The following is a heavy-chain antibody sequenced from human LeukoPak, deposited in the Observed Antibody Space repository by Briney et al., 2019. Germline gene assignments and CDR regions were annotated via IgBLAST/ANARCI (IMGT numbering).Heavy chain of an antibody. CDR1: GFTLSSYW. J-gene: IGHJ4*02. D-gene: IGHD5-18*01. CDR2: IKPDGSSI. Sequence: GGSLRLSCAASGFTLSSYWMNWVRQAPGKGLVWVSRIKPDGSSISYADSVKGRFTISRDNSKNTIHLQMNSLRAEDTAVYYCAKDGYSYGTFDYWGQGTLVTVSS. V-gene: IGHV3-74*01. CDR3: AKDGYSYGTFDY.